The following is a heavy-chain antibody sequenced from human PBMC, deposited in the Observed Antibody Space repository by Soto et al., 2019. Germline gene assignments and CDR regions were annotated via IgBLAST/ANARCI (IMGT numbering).Heavy chain of an antibody. CDR3: ARKYVFWSGSDYSVFDY. D-gene: IGHD3-3*01. V-gene: IGHV3-21*01. J-gene: IGHJ4*02. CDR1: GFTFSSYS. Sequence: PGGSLRLSCAASGFTFSSYSMNWVRQAPGKGLEWVSSISSSSSYIYYADSVKGRFTISRDNAKNSLYLQMNSLRAEDTAVYFFARKYVFWSGSDYSVFDYWGQGTLVTVSS. CDR2: ISSSSSYI.